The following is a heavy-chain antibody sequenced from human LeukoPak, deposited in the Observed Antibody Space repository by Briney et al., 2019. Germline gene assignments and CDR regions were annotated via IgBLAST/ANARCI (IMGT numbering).Heavy chain of an antibody. Sequence: GGSLRLSCAASGFTFSSSAMSWVRQAPGKGLEWVSAISNNGGYTYYADSVQGRFTISRDNSKSTLCLQMNSLRAEDTAEYYCAKQLGYCSDGSCYFPYWGQGTLVTVSS. D-gene: IGHD2-15*01. CDR2: ISNNGGYT. CDR1: GFTFSSSA. J-gene: IGHJ4*02. CDR3: AKQLGYCSDGSCYFPY. V-gene: IGHV3-23*01.